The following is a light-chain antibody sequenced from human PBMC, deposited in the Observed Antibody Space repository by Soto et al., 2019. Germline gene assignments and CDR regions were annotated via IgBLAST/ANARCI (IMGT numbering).Light chain of an antibody. CDR2: EVS. J-gene: IGLJ3*02. CDR1: SNDVGGYDY. Sequence: QSVLTQPASVSGSPGHSITISCTGTSNDVGGYDYVSWYQQHPGKAPKLVIYEVSHRPSGISDRFSGSKSGKTASLTISGLQAEDEADYHCCSYAGNRTFVFGGGTKLTVL. CDR3: CSYAGNRTFV. V-gene: IGLV2-14*01.